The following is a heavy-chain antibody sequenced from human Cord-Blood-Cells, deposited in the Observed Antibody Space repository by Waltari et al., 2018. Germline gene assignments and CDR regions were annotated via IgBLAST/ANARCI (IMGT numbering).Heavy chain of an antibody. CDR3: ARGGGGAPLGFDY. CDR1: GYTFTGYY. CDR2: INPNSGGT. Sequence: QVQLVQSGAEVKKPGASVKVSCKASGYTFTGYYMHWVRQAPGQGLEWMGWINPNSGGTNYAQKFQGRVTMTRDTSIGKAYMELSGRSSDDPAVYYWARGGGGAPLGFDYWGQGTLVTVSS. V-gene: IGHV1-2*02. J-gene: IGHJ4*02. D-gene: IGHD3-16*01.